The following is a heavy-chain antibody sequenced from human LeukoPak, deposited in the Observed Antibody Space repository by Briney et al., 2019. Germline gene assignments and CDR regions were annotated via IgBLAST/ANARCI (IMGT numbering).Heavy chain of an antibody. CDR1: GGSISSYY. J-gene: IGHJ6*02. Sequence: SETLSLTCTVSGGSISSYYWSWIRQPPGKGLEWIGYIYYSGSTNYNHSLKSRVTISVDTSKNQFSLKLSSVTAADTAVYYCARENVVVTATPYYYGMDVWGQGTTVTVSS. V-gene: IGHV4-59*01. CDR2: IYYSGST. D-gene: IGHD2-15*01. CDR3: ARENVVVTATPYYYGMDV.